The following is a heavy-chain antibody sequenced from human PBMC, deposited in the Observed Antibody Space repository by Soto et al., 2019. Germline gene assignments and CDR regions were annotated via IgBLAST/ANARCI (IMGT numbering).Heavy chain of an antibody. Sequence: QVQLVESGGGVVQPGRSLRLSCAASGFTFSSYGMHWVRQAPGKGLEWVAVISYDGSNKYYADSVKGRFTISRDNSKNTLYLQMTSLRAEDTAVYYCAKGPRPYSTSQYGMDVWGQGTTVTVSS. CDR3: AKGPRPYSTSQYGMDV. V-gene: IGHV3-30*18. CDR2: ISYDGSNK. CDR1: GFTFSSYG. D-gene: IGHD6-6*01. J-gene: IGHJ6*02.